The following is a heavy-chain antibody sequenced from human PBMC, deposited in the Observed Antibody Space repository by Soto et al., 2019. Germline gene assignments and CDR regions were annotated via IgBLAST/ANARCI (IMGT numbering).Heavy chain of an antibody. CDR3: SRGSFGYYGP. CDR2: ISGSGGST. Sequence: GGSLRLSCAASGFTFSSYAVSWVRQAPGKGLEWVSAISGSGGSTYYADSVKGRFTISRDNSKNTLYLQMNSLKTEDSGVYYCSRGSFGYYGPWGPGTLVT. V-gene: IGHV3-23*01. J-gene: IGHJ5*02. CDR1: GFTFSSYA. D-gene: IGHD2-2*03.